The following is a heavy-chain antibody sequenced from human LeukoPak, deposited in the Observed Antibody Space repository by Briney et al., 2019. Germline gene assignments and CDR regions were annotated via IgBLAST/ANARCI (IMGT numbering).Heavy chain of an antibody. CDR2: IKQDGSEK. Sequence: GGSLRLSCAASGFAFNAFWMSWVRQPPGRGLEWVADIKQDGSEKNYVDSVRGRFTISRDNAKNSLYLQLNSLRVEDTAVYYCVRAGYTFGTFYYWRQGALVTVSS. V-gene: IGHV3-7*01. CDR1: GFAFNAFW. D-gene: IGHD5-12*01. CDR3: VRAGYTFGTFYY. J-gene: IGHJ4*02.